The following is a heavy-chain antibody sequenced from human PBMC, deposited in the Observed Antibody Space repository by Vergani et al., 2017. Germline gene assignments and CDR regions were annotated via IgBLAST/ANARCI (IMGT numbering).Heavy chain of an antibody. CDR1: EFTFSNYA. J-gene: IGHJ4*02. CDR3: VKGTDRTFSSSRFILAPPGPVFDS. V-gene: IGHV3-23*01. Sequence: EVQLLESGGGLVQPGGSLRLTCAASEFTFSNYAMNWVRQAPGKGLEWVSGISGSGVSAYYTDSVKGRFTISRDNSKNMLFLQMNSLTSDDTAMYYCVKGTDRTFSSSRFILAPPGPVFDSWGQGTLVTVSS. D-gene: IGHD6-6*01. CDR2: ISGSGVSA.